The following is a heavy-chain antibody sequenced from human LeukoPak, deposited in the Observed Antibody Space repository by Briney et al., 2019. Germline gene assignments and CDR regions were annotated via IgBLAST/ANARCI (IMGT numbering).Heavy chain of an antibody. D-gene: IGHD5-18*01. CDR3: AIRTADSCGFDAFDI. CDR1: GYTLTELS. V-gene: IGHV1-24*01. CDR2: FDPEDGET. J-gene: IGHJ3*02. Sequence: GASVKVSCKVSGYTLTELSMHWVRQAPGKGLEWMGGFDPEDGETIYAQKFQGRVTMTEDTSTDTAYMELSSLRSEDTAVYYCAIRTADSCGFDAFDIWGQGTMVTVSS.